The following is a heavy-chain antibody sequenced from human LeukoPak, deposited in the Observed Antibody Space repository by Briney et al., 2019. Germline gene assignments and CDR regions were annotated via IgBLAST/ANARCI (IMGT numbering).Heavy chain of an antibody. V-gene: IGHV3-66*01. Sequence: GGSLRLSCAASGFTVSSNYMSWVRQAPGKGLEWVSVIYSGGSTYYADSVKGRFTISRDNSKNTLYLQMNSLRAEDTAVYYCARDPPIAAAGTFDYWGQGTLVTVSS. J-gene: IGHJ4*02. D-gene: IGHD6-13*01. CDR3: ARDPPIAAAGTFDY. CDR1: GFTVSSNY. CDR2: IYSGGST.